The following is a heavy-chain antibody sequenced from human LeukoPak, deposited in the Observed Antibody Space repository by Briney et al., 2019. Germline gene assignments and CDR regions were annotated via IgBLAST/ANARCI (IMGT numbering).Heavy chain of an antibody. CDR1: GGSISSAGYL. V-gene: IGHV4-61*08. CDR2: MSYSGST. Sequence: SETLSLTCTVSGGSISSAGYLWSWIRQHPEKGLEWIGHMSYSGSTNYNPSLKSRVTISVDTSKNQFSLKLSSVTAADTAVYYCARLSSGSSSWYDIDYWGQGTLVTVSS. D-gene: IGHD6-13*01. J-gene: IGHJ4*02. CDR3: ARLSSGSSSWYDIDY.